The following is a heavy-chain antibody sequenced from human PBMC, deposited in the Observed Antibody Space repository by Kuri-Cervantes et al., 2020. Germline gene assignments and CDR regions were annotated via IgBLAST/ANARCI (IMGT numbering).Heavy chain of an antibody. V-gene: IGHV4-31*03. D-gene: IGHD2-2*01. CDR1: GGSISSGGYY. J-gene: IGHJ5*01. CDR2: IYYSGST. CDR3: AVEVPAAIAFKHHINWFDP. Sequence: SETLSLTCTVSGGSISSGGYYWSWIRQHPGKGLEWIGYIYYSGSTYYNPSLKSRVTISVDTSKNQFSLKLSSVTAADTAVYYCAVEVPAAIAFKHHINWFDPWGQGTLVTVSS.